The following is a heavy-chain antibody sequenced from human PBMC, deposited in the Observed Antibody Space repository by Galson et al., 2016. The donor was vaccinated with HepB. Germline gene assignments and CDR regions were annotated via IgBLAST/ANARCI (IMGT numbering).Heavy chain of an antibody. J-gene: IGHJ6*02. V-gene: IGHV4-34*01. Sequence: SEILSLTCAVNGVSFSGYHWTWIRQPPGKGLEWIGEINHSGSTDYNPSLKSRVTISVDTSKTQFSLNLTSVTAADTAVYYCARGSGRGAHYYYYYGMDVWGQGTTVTVSS. CDR2: INHSGST. D-gene: IGHD1-26*01. CDR3: ARGSGRGAHYYYYYGMDV. CDR1: GVSFSGYH.